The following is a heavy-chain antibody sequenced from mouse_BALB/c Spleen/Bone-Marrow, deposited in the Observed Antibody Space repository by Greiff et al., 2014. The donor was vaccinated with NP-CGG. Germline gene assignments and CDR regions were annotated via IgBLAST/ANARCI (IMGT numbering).Heavy chain of an antibody. CDR2: IDPANGNT. J-gene: IGHJ3*01. D-gene: IGHD1-1*01. Sequence: VQLKQSGAELVKPGASVKLSCTASGFNIKDTYMHWVKQRPEQGLEWIGRIDPANGNTKYDPKFQGKATITADTSSNTAYLQLSSLTSVDTAVYYCAAYFYGSSYGFAYWGQGTLVTVSA. CDR1: GFNIKDTY. CDR3: AAYFYGSSYGFAY. V-gene: IGHV14-3*02.